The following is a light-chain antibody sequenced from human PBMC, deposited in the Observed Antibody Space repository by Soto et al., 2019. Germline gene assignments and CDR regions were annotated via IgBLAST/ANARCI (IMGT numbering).Light chain of an antibody. CDR2: DVS. CDR3: SSYTSSSTLV. CDR1: RSDVGGYNY. J-gene: IGLJ2*01. Sequence: QSALTQPASVSGSPGQSITISCTGTRSDVGGYNYVYWYQQHPGKAPKLMIYDVSDRPSGVSNRFSGSKSGNTASLTITGLQAEDEADYYCSSYTSSSTLVFGGGTKVTVL. V-gene: IGLV2-14*01.